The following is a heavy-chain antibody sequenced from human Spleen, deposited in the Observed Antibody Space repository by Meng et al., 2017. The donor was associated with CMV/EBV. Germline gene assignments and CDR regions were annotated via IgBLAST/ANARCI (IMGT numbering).Heavy chain of an antibody. Sequence: GGSLRLSCAASGFTFSSYAMSWVRQAPGKGLEWVSAISGSGGSTYYADSVKGRFTISRDNSKNTLYLQMISLRAEDTAVYYCAKGRGYCSSTSCLTGFDPWGQGTLVTVSS. CDR1: GFTFSSYA. CDR3: AKGRGYCSSTSCLTGFDP. D-gene: IGHD2-2*01. J-gene: IGHJ5*02. V-gene: IGHV3-23*01. CDR2: ISGSGGST.